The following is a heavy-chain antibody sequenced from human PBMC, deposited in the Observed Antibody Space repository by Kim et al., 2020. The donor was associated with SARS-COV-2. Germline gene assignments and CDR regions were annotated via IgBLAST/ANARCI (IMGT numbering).Heavy chain of an antibody. Sequence: GGSLRLSCAASGFTFSSYAMSWVRQAPGKGLEWVSAISGSGGSTYYADSVKGRFTISRDNSKNTLYLQMNSLRAEDTAVYYCAKDPLCLGGDCWPFSSFDPWGQGTLVTVSS. CDR2: ISGSGGST. V-gene: IGHV3-23*01. CDR3: AKDPLCLGGDCWPFSSFDP. J-gene: IGHJ5*02. CDR1: GFTFSSYA. D-gene: IGHD2-21*02.